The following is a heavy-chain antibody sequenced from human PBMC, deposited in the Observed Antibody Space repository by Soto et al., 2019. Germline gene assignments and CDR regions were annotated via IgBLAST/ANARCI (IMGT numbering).Heavy chain of an antibody. V-gene: IGHV3-48*02. CDR1: GFTFSSYR. Sequence: PGASLRLSCAAPGFTFSSYRMNWFRQAPGKGLEWVSYISSSSTIYYADSVKGRFTISRDNDKNSLYLQMNSLRDEDTAVYYCARVGIAADSEYYGMDVWGQGTTVTVSS. CDR3: ARVGIAADSEYYGMDV. CDR2: ISSSSTI. J-gene: IGHJ6*02. D-gene: IGHD6-13*01.